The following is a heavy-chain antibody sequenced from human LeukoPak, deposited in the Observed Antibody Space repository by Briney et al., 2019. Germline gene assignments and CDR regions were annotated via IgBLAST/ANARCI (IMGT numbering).Heavy chain of an antibody. CDR1: GFTFSNYS. CDR3: VYGDFVRTVNYFDY. J-gene: IGHJ4*02. CDR2: IYSGGST. V-gene: IGHV3-66*01. D-gene: IGHD4-17*01. Sequence: GGSLRLSCAASGFTFSNYSMNWVRQAPGKGLEWVSVIYSGGSTYYADSVKGRFTISRDNSKNSLFLQMTSLRAEDTAVYYCVYGDFVRTVNYFDYWGQGTLVTVSS.